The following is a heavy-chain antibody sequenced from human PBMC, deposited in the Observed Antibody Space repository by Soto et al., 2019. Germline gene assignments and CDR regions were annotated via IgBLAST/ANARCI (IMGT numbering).Heavy chain of an antibody. V-gene: IGHV3-23*01. J-gene: IGHJ4*02. CDR3: ARGSAYSDYDLEY. D-gene: IGHD4-17*01. CDR1: GFTFGSYA. CDR2: VSGTGGSA. Sequence: PGASLRLSCAASGFTFGSYAMTWVRQAPGKGLEWVSGVSGTGGSAYYADSVKGRFTISRDKSTNTLYLHMNGLRAEDTAVYYCARGSAYSDYDLEYWGQGTLVTVSS.